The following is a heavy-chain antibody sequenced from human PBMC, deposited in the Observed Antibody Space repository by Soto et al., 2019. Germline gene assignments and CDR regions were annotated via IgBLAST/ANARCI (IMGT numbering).Heavy chain of an antibody. CDR1: GYTFTSYD. D-gene: IGHD2-2*01. CDR2: MNPNSGNT. Sequence: QVQLVQSGAEVKKPGASVKVSCKASGYTFTSYDINWVRQATGQGLEWMGWMNPNSGNTGYAQKFQGRVTMTRNTSISTAYLELSSLRSEDTAVYYCARRPSFKYPNNARDYYYYMDVWGKGTTVTVSS. J-gene: IGHJ6*03. V-gene: IGHV1-8*01. CDR3: ARRPSFKYPNNARDYYYYMDV.